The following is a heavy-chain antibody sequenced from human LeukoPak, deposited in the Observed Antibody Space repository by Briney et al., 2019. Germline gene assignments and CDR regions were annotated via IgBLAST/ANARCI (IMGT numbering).Heavy chain of an antibody. CDR3: AREGVVAANDYYYMDV. CDR1: GFTFSSYS. CDR2: ISSSSSYI. Sequence: GGSLRLSCAASGFTFSSYSMNWVRQAPGKGLEWVSSISSSSSYIYYADSVKGRFTISRDNAKNSLYLQMNSLRAEDTAVYYCAREGVVAANDYYYMDVWGKGTTVTVSS. J-gene: IGHJ6*03. D-gene: IGHD2-15*01. V-gene: IGHV3-21*01.